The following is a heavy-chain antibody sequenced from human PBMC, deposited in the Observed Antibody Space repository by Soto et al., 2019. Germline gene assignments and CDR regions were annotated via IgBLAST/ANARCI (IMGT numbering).Heavy chain of an antibody. J-gene: IGHJ6*02. CDR3: ARKTKVDYYDSSGYRAPHYYYGMDV. CDR2: IIPIFGTA. CDR1: GGTFSSYA. V-gene: IGHV1-69*13. D-gene: IGHD3-22*01. Sequence: SVKVSWKASGGTFSSYAISWVRQAPGQGLEWMGGIIPIFGTANYAQKFQGRVTITADESTSTAYTELSSLRSEDTAVYYCARKTKVDYYDSSGYRAPHYYYGMDVWGQGTTVTVSS.